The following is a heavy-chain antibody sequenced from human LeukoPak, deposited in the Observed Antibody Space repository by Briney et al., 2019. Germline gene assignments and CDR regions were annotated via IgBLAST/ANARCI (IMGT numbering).Heavy chain of an antibody. CDR1: GYIFTTYW. CDR3: ARLVTSYFDY. CDR2: IYPGDSDT. V-gene: IGHV5-51*01. Sequence: GESLKISCKGSGYIFTTYWIAWVRQMPRKGLEWMGIIYPGDSDTRYSPSFQGQVTISADKSISTAYLQWSSLKASDPAMYYCARLVTSYFDYWGQGTLVTVSS. D-gene: IGHD4-11*01. J-gene: IGHJ4*02.